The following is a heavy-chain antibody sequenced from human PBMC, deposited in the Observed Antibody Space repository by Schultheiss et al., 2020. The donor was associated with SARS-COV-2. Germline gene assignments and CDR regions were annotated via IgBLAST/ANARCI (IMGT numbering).Heavy chain of an antibody. D-gene: IGHD6-13*01. Sequence: SQTLSLTCTVSGGSISSYYWSWIRQPPGKGLEWIGYIYYSGSTNYNPSLKSRVTISVDTSKNQFSLKLSSVTAADTAVYFCATPAAGAFTSSLDYWGQGTLVTVSS. CDR3: ATPAAGAFTSSLDY. J-gene: IGHJ4*02. V-gene: IGHV4-59*08. CDR1: GGSISSYY. CDR2: IYYSGST.